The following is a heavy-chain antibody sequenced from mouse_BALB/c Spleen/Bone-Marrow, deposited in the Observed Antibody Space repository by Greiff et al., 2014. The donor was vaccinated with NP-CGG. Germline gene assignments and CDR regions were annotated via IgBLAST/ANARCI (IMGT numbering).Heavy chain of an antibody. Sequence: VKLQESGPELVKPGASVRISCKASGYTFTSYYIHWVKQRPGQGLEWIVWIYPGNVNTKYNEKFKGKATLTADKSSSTAYMQLSSLTSEDSAVYFCARDTMDYWGQGTSVTVSS. CDR3: ARDTMDY. CDR1: GYTFTSYY. V-gene: IGHV1S56*01. J-gene: IGHJ4*01. CDR2: IYPGNVNT.